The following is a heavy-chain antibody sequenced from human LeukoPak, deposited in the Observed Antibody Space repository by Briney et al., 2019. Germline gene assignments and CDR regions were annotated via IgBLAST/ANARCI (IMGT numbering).Heavy chain of an antibody. V-gene: IGHV3-74*01. CDR3: AKALRYFDSPFDY. CDR1: GFTLSSYW. Sequence: PGGSLRLSCSASGFTLSSYWMHWVRQAPGKGLVWVSRINTDGSSTNYADSVKGRFTVSRDNAKNTLYLQMNSLRAEDTAVYYCAKALRYFDSPFDYWGQGTLVTVSS. CDR2: INTDGSST. J-gene: IGHJ4*02. D-gene: IGHD3-9*01.